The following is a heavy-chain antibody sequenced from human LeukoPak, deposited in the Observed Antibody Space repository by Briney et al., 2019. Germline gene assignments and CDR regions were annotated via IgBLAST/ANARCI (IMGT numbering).Heavy chain of an antibody. D-gene: IGHD3-10*02. CDR1: GFTFRTYN. CDR3: AELGITMIGGV. J-gene: IGHJ6*04. Sequence: PRGSLRLSCAASGFTFRTYNINWVRQAPGKGLECVAFISGSGSNVYYSDSVKGRFTISRDNAKNSLYLQMNSLRAEDMAVYYCAELGITMIGGVWGKGTTVTISS. V-gene: IGHV3-48*04. CDR2: ISGSGSNV.